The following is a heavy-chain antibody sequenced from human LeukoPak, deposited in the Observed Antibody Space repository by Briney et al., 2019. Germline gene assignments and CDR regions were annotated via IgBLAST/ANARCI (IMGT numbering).Heavy chain of an antibody. CDR2: IYYSGST. CDR1: GGSISSYY. Sequence: PSETLSLTCTVSGGSISSYYWSWIRQPSGKGLEWIGYIYYSGSTNYNPSLKSRVTISVDTSKNQFSLKLSSVTAADTAVYYCARDSGGSMHYYYYGMDVWGQGTTVTVSS. CDR3: ARDSGGSMHYYYYGMDV. D-gene: IGHD2-15*01. J-gene: IGHJ6*02. V-gene: IGHV4-59*01.